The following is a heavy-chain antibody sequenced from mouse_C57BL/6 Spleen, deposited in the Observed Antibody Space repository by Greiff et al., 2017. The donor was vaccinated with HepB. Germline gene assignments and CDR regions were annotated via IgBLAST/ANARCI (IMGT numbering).Heavy chain of an antibody. CDR2: IYPGDGDT. CDR1: GYAFSSSW. V-gene: IGHV1-82*01. CDR3: AIGNWDGY. Sequence: QVQLQQSGPELVKPGASVKISCKASGYAFSSSWMNWVKQRPGKGLEWIVRIYPGDGDTNYNGKFKGKATLTADKSSSTAYMQLSSLTSEDSAVYFCAIGNWDGYWGQGTTLTVSS. J-gene: IGHJ2*01. D-gene: IGHD4-1*01.